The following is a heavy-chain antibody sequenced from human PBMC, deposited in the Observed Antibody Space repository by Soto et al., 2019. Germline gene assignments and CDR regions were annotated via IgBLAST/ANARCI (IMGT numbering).Heavy chain of an antibody. CDR1: GFTFNNYG. CDR3: AKDVSYGGNSEAFDI. Sequence: EVQLLESGGGLVQPGGSLRLSCVASGFTFNNYGMSWVRQAPGTGLEWVSSIFGSGSSTYHGDSVKGRFSISRDNSKNTLFLQMNSLRAEDTAVYYCAKDVSYGGNSEAFDIWGQGTMVTVSS. V-gene: IGHV3-23*01. D-gene: IGHD2-21*02. J-gene: IGHJ3*02. CDR2: IFGSGSST.